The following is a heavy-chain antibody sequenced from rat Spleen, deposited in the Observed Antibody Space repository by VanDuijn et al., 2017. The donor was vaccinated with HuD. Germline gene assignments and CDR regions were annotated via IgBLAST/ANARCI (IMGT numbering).Heavy chain of an antibody. D-gene: IGHD1-11*01. CDR2: ISFDGTST. V-gene: IGHV5-7*01. CDR3: ARGGYGGYEDWFAY. Sequence: EVQLVESGGGLVRPGNSLKLSCAASGFTFSDYAMAWVRQSPKKGLEWVATISFDGTSTYCRDSVKGRFTISRDYAKSTLYLQMDSLRSEDTATYYCARGGYGGYEDWFAYWGQGTLVTVSS. CDR1: GFTFSDYA. J-gene: IGHJ3*01.